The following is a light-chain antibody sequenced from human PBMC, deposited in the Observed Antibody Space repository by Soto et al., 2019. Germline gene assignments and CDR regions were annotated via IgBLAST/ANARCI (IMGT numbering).Light chain of an antibody. CDR2: SNN. Sequence: QPVLTQPPSASGTPGPRVTISCSGSNSNIGGRNYVFWYHQVPGTDPKVFIYSNNQRPSRVPDRFSGSKSGTSASLAISCLQSEDEADYYCATWDDSLNGWVFGGGTKVTVL. V-gene: IGLV1-44*01. CDR3: ATWDDSLNGWV. CDR1: NSNIGGRNY. J-gene: IGLJ3*02.